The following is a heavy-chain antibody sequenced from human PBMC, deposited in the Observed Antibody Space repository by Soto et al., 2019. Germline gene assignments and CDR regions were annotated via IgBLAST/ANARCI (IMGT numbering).Heavy chain of an antibody. CDR2: ISSSGGST. V-gene: IGHV3-23*01. J-gene: IGHJ4*02. D-gene: IGHD1-26*01. CDR1: GFTFSSYA. Sequence: GGSLRLSCAASGFTFSSYAMSWVRQAPGKGLEWVSSISSSGGSTYYADSVKGRFTISRDNSKNTLYLQMNSLRAEDTAVYYCAKEGLVGATAAYSDYWGQGTMVTVSS. CDR3: AKEGLVGATAAYSDY.